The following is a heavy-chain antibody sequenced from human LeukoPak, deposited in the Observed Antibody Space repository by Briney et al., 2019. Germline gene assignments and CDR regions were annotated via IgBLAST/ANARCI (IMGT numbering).Heavy chain of an antibody. V-gene: IGHV1-69*01. J-gene: IGHJ6*03. CDR3: ANHRRDSSSAPYYYYYMDV. D-gene: IGHD6-6*01. Sequence: SVKVSCKASGGTFSSYAISWVRQAPGQGLEWMGGIIPIFGTANYAQKFQGRVTITADESTSTAYMELSSLRSEDTAVYYCANHRRDSSSAPYYYYYMDVWGKGTTVTVSS. CDR1: GGTFSSYA. CDR2: IIPIFGTA.